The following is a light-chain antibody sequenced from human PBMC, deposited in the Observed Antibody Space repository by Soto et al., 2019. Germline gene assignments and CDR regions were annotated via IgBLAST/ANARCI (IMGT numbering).Light chain of an antibody. Sequence: QSVPTQPASVSGSPGQSITISCSGTRSDIGGHNYVSWYQQHPGKAPKLMIYEVSNRPSGVSNRFSGSKSGNTASLTISGLQAADEADDFCSSYTSSNTPVVFGGGTKVTVL. CDR3: SSYTSSNTPVV. J-gene: IGLJ2*01. CDR2: EVS. V-gene: IGLV2-14*01. CDR1: RSDIGGHNY.